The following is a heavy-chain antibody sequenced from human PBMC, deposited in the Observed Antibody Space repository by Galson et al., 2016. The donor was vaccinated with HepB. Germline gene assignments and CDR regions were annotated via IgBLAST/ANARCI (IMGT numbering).Heavy chain of an antibody. D-gene: IGHD6-19*01. V-gene: IGHV3-23*01. CDR3: AKDPGVFSPGWYYFDS. CDR1: GFTFNSYA. CDR2: ISSGGAII. Sequence: SLRLSCAGSGFTFNSYAMNWVRQAPRKGPEWVAAISSGGAIIYYADSVKGRFTISRDNSKNTLYLHMNGLRAEDTALYYCAKDPGVFSPGWYYFDSWGQGTLVTVSA. J-gene: IGHJ4*02.